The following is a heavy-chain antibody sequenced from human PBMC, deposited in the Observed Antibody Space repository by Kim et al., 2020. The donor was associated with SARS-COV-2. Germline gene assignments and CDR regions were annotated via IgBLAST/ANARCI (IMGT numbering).Heavy chain of an antibody. J-gene: IGHJ3*02. CDR3: ARDFKESRTQPSDI. CDR1: GGTFSSYA. Sequence: SVKVSCKASGGTFSSYAISWVRQAPGQGLEWMGRIIPILGIAKYAQKFQGRVTITADKSTSTAYMELSSLRSEDTAVYYCARDFKESRTQPSDIWGQGTMVTVS. CDR2: IIPILGIA. V-gene: IGHV1-69*04.